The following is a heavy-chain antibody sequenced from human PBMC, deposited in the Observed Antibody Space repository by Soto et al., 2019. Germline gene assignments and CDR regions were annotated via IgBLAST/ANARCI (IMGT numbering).Heavy chain of an antibody. Sequence: ASVKVSCKASGYTFTSYAMHWVRQAPGQRLEWMGWINAGNGNTKYSQKFQGRVTITRDTSASTAYMELSSLRSEDTAVYYFARVKSSYDSSGHGDYYYGMDVWGQGTTVTVSS. CDR1: GYTFTSYA. CDR3: ARVKSSYDSSGHGDYYYGMDV. CDR2: INAGNGNT. J-gene: IGHJ6*02. V-gene: IGHV1-3*01. D-gene: IGHD3-22*01.